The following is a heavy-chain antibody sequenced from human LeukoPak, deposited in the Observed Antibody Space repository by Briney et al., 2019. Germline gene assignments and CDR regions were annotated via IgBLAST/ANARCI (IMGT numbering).Heavy chain of an antibody. V-gene: IGHV3-30-3*01. CDR3: ARDEQAPMHETIAY. J-gene: IGHJ4*02. Sequence: GRSLRLSCAASGFTFNIYAMHWVRQAPGKGLEWVAVISYDGNNKYYADSVKGRFTISRDNSKNTLYLQMNSLRAEDTAVYYCARDEQAPMHETIAYWGQGTLVTVSS. CDR1: GFTFNIYA. CDR2: ISYDGNNK.